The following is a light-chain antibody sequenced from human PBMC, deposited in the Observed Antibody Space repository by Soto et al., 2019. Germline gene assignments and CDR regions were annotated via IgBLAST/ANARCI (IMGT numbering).Light chain of an antibody. CDR2: GAS. J-gene: IGKJ2*01. CDR1: QSVSSSY. V-gene: IGKV3-20*01. Sequence: EIVLTQSPGTLSLSPGERATLSCRASQSVSSSYLAWYQQKPGQTPSLLIYGASSRATGIPDRFSGSGSGTDFTLTISRLEPEDFAVYYCQQYGSSPGTFGQGTELEIK. CDR3: QQYGSSPGT.